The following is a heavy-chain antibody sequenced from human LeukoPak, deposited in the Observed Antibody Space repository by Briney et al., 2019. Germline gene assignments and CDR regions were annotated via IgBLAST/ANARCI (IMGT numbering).Heavy chain of an antibody. Sequence: PGGSLSLSCAASGLAPSVNSMGWVRQAPGKGLEWVSVIYSGGSTYYADSVKGRFTISRDNSKNTLYLQMNSLRAEDTAVYYCARDMICYFQNCGQSTLVTVSS. CDR1: GLAPSVNS. V-gene: IGHV3-66*01. D-gene: IGHD3/OR15-3a*01. J-gene: IGHJ1*01. CDR2: IYSGGST. CDR3: ARDMICYFQN.